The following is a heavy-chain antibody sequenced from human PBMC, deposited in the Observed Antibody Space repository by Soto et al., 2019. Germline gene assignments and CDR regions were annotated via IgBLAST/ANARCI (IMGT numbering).Heavy chain of an antibody. Sequence: LKISCKGSGYIFSDYWISWVRQEPGKGLEWLGRIDPTDSYKDYSPSFPGHVTMSVDKSIRTAYLEWSSLKASDSAMYYCARQKWAEALDIWGQGTMVTFSS. CDR1: GYIFSDYW. D-gene: IGHD1-26*01. V-gene: IGHV5-10-1*01. J-gene: IGHJ3*02. CDR2: IDPTDSYK. CDR3: ARQKWAEALDI.